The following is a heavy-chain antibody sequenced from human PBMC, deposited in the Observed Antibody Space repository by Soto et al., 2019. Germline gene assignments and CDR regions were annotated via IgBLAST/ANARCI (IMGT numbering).Heavy chain of an antibody. CDR3: ARAPSEVAASDY. CDR2: IYPGDSDT. D-gene: IGHD2-15*01. Sequence: ASLKISCKCSGYSSTSYWIGWVRQMPGKGLEWMGIIYPGDSDTRYSPSFQGQVTISADKSISTAYLQWSSLKASDTAMYYCARAPSEVAASDYWGQGTLVTVSS. J-gene: IGHJ4*02. CDR1: GYSSTSYW. V-gene: IGHV5-51*01.